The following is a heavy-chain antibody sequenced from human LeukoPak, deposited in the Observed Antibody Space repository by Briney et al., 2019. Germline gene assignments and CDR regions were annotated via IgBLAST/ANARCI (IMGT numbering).Heavy chain of an antibody. Sequence: PGGSLRHSCAAPGFTFSNFAVSWVRQPPGKGLEWVSAIGSGGESTYYADSVKGRFTISRDNSRNTLYLQMNSLRAEDTAVYYCAKGSSGWPYYFDHWGQGNLVSVSS. J-gene: IGHJ4*02. CDR1: GFTFSNFA. D-gene: IGHD6-19*01. CDR3: AKGSSGWPYYFDH. CDR2: IGSGGEST. V-gene: IGHV3-23*01.